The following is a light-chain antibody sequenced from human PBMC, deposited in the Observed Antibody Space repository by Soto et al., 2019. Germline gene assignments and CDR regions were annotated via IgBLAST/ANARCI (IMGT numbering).Light chain of an antibody. J-gene: IGLJ2*01. CDR3: SSYAGSNNFVV. CDR1: SSDVGGYNY. V-gene: IGLV2-8*01. CDR2: EVS. Sequence: QSALTQPPSASGSPGQSVTTSCTGTSSDVGGYNYVSWYQQHPGKAPKLMIYEVSKRPSGVPDRFSGSKSGNTASLTVSGLQAEDEADYYCSSYAGSNNFVVFGGGTQLTVL.